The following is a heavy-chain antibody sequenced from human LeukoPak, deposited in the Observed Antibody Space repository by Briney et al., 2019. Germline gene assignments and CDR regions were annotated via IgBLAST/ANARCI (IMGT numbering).Heavy chain of an antibody. Sequence: GGSLRLSCAASGFTFSSYSMNWVRQAPGKGLEWVSSISSSSSYIYYADSVKGRFTISRDNAKNSPYLQMNSLRAEDTAVYYCARDSRTISGSYLYYYYYYMDVWGKGTTVTVSS. CDR2: ISSSSSYI. CDR1: GFTFSSYS. D-gene: IGHD1-26*01. CDR3: ARDSRTISGSYLYYYYYYMDV. V-gene: IGHV3-21*01. J-gene: IGHJ6*03.